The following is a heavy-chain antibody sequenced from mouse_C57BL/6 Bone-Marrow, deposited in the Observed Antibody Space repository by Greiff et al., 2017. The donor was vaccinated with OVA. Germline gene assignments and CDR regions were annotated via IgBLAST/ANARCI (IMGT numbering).Heavy chain of an antibody. Sequence: QVQLKQSGAELVRPGASVKLSCKASGYTFTDYYINWVKQRPGQGLEWIARIYPGSGNTYYNEKFKGKATLTAEKSSSTAYMQLSSLTSEDSAVYFCARWVYGSSYVDDYWGQGTTLTVSS. D-gene: IGHD1-1*01. V-gene: IGHV1-76*01. CDR3: ARWVYGSSYVDDY. CDR1: GYTFTDYY. CDR2: IYPGSGNT. J-gene: IGHJ2*01.